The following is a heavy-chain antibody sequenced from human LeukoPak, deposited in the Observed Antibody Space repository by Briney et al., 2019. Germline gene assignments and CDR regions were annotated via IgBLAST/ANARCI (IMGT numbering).Heavy chain of an antibody. CDR3: ARAPPLERIGWYGEDEF. D-gene: IGHD6-19*01. Sequence: PGGSLRPSCAASGFTFSSYAMHWVRQAPGKGPEYVAAISGSGDKTHYGSSVQGRFTVSRDNSKNTLYLQMGSLRAEDMAVYYCARAPPLERIGWYGEDEFRGQGTLVIASS. V-gene: IGHV3-64*01. CDR2: ISGSGDKT. J-gene: IGHJ4*02. CDR1: GFTFSSYA.